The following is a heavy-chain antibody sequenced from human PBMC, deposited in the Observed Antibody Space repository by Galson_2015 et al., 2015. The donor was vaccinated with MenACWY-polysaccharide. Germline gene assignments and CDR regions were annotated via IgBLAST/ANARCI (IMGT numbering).Heavy chain of an antibody. Sequence: LRLSCAASGFTFSNYWMSWVRQAPGKGLEWVANIKQDGSEKYYVDSVEGRFTISRDNAKNSLYLRMNSLRAEDTAMYYCASQTWTGYFDYWGQGILVTVSS. CDR2: IKQDGSEK. CDR3: ASQTWTGYFDY. CDR1: GFTFSNYW. D-gene: IGHD3-10*01. J-gene: IGHJ4*02. V-gene: IGHV3-7*03.